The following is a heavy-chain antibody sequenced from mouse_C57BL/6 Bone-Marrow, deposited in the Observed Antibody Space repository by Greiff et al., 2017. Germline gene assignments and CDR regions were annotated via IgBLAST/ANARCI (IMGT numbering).Heavy chain of an antibody. CDR2: ISYSGSY. Sequence: EVQGVESGPGLAKPSQTLSLTCSVTGYSITSDYWNWIRKFPGNKLEYMGYISYSGSYYYYPSLKSRLFITRDTSKNQYYLQLNSVTTEDTATNYCARRIKDWDVYFDYWGQGTTLTVSS. CDR3: ARRIKDWDVYFDY. J-gene: IGHJ2*01. V-gene: IGHV3-8*01. CDR1: GYSITSDY. D-gene: IGHD4-1*01.